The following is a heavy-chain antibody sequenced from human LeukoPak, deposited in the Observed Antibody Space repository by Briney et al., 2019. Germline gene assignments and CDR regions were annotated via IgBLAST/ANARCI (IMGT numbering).Heavy chain of an antibody. CDR2: IWYDGSNK. D-gene: IGHD3-3*02. J-gene: IGHJ4*02. V-gene: IGHV3-33*06. Sequence: QTGGSLTLSCAASGFTFSTYGIHWVRQAPGKGLEWVAVIWYDGSNKNYADSVKGRFTISRDNSKNTLYLQMNSLRAEDTAVYYCAKSDIIFAVVPLGDWGQGTLVTVSS. CDR1: GFTFSTYG. CDR3: AKSDIIFAVVPLGD.